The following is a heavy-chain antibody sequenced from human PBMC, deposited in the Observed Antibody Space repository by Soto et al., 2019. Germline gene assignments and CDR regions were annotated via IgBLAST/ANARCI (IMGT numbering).Heavy chain of an antibody. CDR3: ARPLFKYRDYRHLSY. V-gene: IGHV5-51*01. D-gene: IGHD2-2*01. CDR1: GYTFINNW. Sequence: GESLKISCQASGYTFINNWIGWVRQKPGKGVEWLGIFYPGLSETRYSPSFRGHVTISVDKTLNTAYLQWDSLKASDTAMYYCARPLFKYRDYRHLSYWGRGTQVSVSS. CDR2: FYPGLSET. J-gene: IGHJ4*02.